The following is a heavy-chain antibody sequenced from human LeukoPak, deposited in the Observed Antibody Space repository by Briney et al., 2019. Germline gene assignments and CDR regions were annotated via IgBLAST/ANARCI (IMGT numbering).Heavy chain of an antibody. CDR1: GFSFSDYY. Sequence: GRSLRLSCAASGFSFSDYYMTWIRQSPGKGLEGVSFISRGGDTIYYADSVKGRFIISKDNAKNSLYLQMNSLRAEDTAMYYCARAGYYDVFSGYFDWGQGTLVTVSS. V-gene: IGHV3-11*01. D-gene: IGHD3-9*01. CDR2: ISRGGDTI. J-gene: IGHJ4*02. CDR3: ARAGYYDVFSGYFD.